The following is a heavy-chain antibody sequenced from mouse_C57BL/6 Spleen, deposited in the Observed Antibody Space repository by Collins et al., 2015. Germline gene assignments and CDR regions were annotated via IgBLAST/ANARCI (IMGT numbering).Heavy chain of an antibody. J-gene: IGHJ4*01. CDR2: IFPGSGST. Sequence: QVQLQQSGPELVKPGASVKISCKASGYTFTDYYINWVKQRPGQGLEWIGWIFPGSGSTYYNEKFKGKATLTVDKSSSTAYMLLSSLTSEDSAVYFCARKHYYGSSYHYAMDYWGQGTSVTVSS. CDR3: ARKHYYGSSYHYAMDY. CDR1: GYTFTDYY. D-gene: IGHD1-1*01. V-gene: IGHV1-75*01.